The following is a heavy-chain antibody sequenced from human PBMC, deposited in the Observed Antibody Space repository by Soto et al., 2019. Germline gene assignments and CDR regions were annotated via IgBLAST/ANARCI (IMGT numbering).Heavy chain of an antibody. D-gene: IGHD2-15*01. CDR2: ISYDGSNK. J-gene: IGHJ4*02. CDR1: GFTFSSYG. CDR3: AKDRRKVVVAAPFDY. Sequence: QVQLVESGGGVVQPGSSLRLSCAASGFTFSSYGMHWVRQAPGKGLEWVAVISYDGSNKYYADSVKGRFTISRDNSKNTLYLQMNSLRAEDTAVYYCAKDRRKVVVAAPFDYWGQGTLVTVSS. V-gene: IGHV3-30*18.